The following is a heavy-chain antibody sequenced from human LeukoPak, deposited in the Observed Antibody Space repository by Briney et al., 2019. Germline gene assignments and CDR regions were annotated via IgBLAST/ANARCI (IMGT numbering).Heavy chain of an antibody. CDR1: GFTFSSYA. J-gene: IGHJ3*02. D-gene: IGHD3-3*01. CDR2: IIPIFGTA. CDR3: ARGVVHDFWSGYLPDDAFDI. V-gene: IGHV1-69*05. Sequence: GGSLRLSCAASGFTFSSYAISWVRQAPGQGLEWMGRIIPIFGTANYAQKFQGRVTITTDESTSTAYMELSSLRSEDTAVYYCARGVVHDFWSGYLPDDAFDIWGQGTMVTVSS.